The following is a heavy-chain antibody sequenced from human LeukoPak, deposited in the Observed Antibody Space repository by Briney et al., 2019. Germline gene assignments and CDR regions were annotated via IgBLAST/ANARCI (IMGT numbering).Heavy chain of an antibody. CDR1: GYTFTGYC. Sequence: ASVKVSCKASGYTFTGYCMHWVRQAPGQGLEWMGWINPNSGGTNYAQKFQGRVTMTRDASISTAYMELSRLRSDDTAVYYCARESYYGSGSYGYWGQGTLVTVSS. J-gene: IGHJ4*02. V-gene: IGHV1-2*02. CDR2: INPNSGGT. D-gene: IGHD3-10*01. CDR3: ARESYYGSGSYGY.